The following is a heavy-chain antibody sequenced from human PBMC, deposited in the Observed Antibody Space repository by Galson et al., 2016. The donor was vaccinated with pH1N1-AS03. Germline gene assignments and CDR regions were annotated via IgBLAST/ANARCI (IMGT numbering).Heavy chain of an antibody. CDR3: ARATAVGPPYFDY. V-gene: IGHV4-59*01. CDR2: IYSIGGT. J-gene: IGHJ4*02. Sequence: ETLSLTCTVSSGSISSYSWNWIRQPPGKGLEWIGSIYSIGGTNYNPSLEGRITISVETSKNQFSLKLRSVTAADTAVYYCARATAVGPPYFDYWGQGTVATVSS. D-gene: IGHD6-13*01. CDR1: SGSISSYS.